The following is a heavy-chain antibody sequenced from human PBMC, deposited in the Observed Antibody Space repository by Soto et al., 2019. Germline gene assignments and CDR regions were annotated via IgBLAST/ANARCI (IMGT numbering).Heavy chain of an antibody. Sequence: GASVKVSCKASGFTFTSSAVQWVRQARGQRLEWIGWIVVGSGNTNYAQKFQERVTITRDMSTSTAYMELSSLRSEDTAVYYCAPVGSLYDILTGYYRGPFDIWRQGTMVTVSS. CDR2: IVVGSGNT. V-gene: IGHV1-58*01. CDR1: GFTFTSSA. CDR3: APVGSLYDILTGYYRGPFDI. J-gene: IGHJ3*02. D-gene: IGHD3-9*01.